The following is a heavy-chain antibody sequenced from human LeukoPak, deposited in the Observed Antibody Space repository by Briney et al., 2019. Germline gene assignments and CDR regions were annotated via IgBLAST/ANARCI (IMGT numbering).Heavy chain of an antibody. Sequence: PGGSLRLSCTASGFTFSSHAMSWVRQAPGKGLQWVSIITVSGKNTYYADSLKGRGTISRDNSNNTRFLQMDTPRAEDTALYYRAKVWGDQQPLQDDFDYWGRGTLVTVSS. CDR3: AKVWGDQQPLQDDFDY. J-gene: IGHJ4*02. D-gene: IGHD4-11*01. CDR1: GFTFSSHA. CDR2: ITVSGKNT. V-gene: IGHV3-23*01.